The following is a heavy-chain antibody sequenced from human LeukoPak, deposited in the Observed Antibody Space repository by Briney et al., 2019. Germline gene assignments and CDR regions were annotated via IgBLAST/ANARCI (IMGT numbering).Heavy chain of an antibody. CDR3: GRYDVDTAMAGINWFDP. J-gene: IGHJ5*02. Sequence: GGSLRLSCAASGFTFSSYSMNWVRQAPGKGLEWVSSISSSSSYIYYADSVKGRFTISRDNAKNSLYLQMNSLRAEDTAVYYCGRYDVDTAMAGINWFDPWGQGTLVTVSS. V-gene: IGHV3-21*01. CDR1: GFTFSSYS. CDR2: ISSSSSYI. D-gene: IGHD5-18*01.